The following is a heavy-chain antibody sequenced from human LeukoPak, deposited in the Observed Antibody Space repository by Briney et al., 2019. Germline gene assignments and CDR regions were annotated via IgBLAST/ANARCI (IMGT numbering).Heavy chain of an antibody. CDR2: IYYSGST. J-gene: IGHJ3*02. V-gene: IGHV4-59*01. Sequence: PSETLSLTCTVSGGSISSYYWSWIRQPPGKGLEWIGYIYYSGSTNYNPSLKSRVTISVDTSKNQFSLKLSSVTAADTAVYYCASGVNCSGGSCYGDDAFDIWGQGTMVTVSS. CDR1: GGSISSYY. D-gene: IGHD2-15*01. CDR3: ASGVNCSGGSCYGDDAFDI.